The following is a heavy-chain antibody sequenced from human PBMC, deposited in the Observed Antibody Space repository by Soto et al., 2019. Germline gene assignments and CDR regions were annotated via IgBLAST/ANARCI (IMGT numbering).Heavy chain of an antibody. CDR3: ARGGIAAAGTRARFDP. CDR1: GGSFSGYY. D-gene: IGHD6-13*01. J-gene: IGHJ5*02. V-gene: IGHV4-34*01. Sequence: SETLSLTRAVYGGSFSGYYWSWIRQPPGKGLEWIGEINHSGSTNYNPSLKSRVTISVDTSKNQFSLKLSSVTAADTAVYYCARGGIAAAGTRARFDPWGQGTLVTVSS. CDR2: INHSGST.